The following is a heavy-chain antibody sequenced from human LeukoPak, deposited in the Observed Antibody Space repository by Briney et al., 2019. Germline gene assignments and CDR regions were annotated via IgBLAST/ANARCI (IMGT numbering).Heavy chain of an antibody. CDR2: ISSSGGST. CDR3: ATGRTIVVVPAAMPDY. V-gene: IGHV3-23*01. J-gene: IGHJ4*02. CDR1: GFTFSSYA. Sequence: GGSLRLSCAASGFTFSSYAMSWVRQAPGKGLEWVSAISSSGGSTYYADSVKGRFTISRDNSKNTLYLQMNSLRAEDTAVYYCATGRTIVVVPAAMPDYWGQGTLVTVSS. D-gene: IGHD2-2*01.